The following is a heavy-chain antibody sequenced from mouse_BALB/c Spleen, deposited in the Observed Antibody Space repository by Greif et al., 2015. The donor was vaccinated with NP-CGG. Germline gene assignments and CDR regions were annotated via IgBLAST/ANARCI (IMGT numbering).Heavy chain of an antibody. CDR1: GYTFTDYY. CDR2: IYPGSGNT. J-gene: IGHJ4*01. V-gene: IGHV1-84*02. D-gene: IGHD4-1*01. Sequence: VQLQQSGPELVKPGASVKISCKASGYTFTDYYINWVKQKPGQGLEWIGWIYPGSGNTKYNEKFKGKATLTVDTSSSAADMQLSSLTSEDTAIYFCARRTGTEAMDYWGQGTSVTVSS. CDR3: ARRTGTEAMDY.